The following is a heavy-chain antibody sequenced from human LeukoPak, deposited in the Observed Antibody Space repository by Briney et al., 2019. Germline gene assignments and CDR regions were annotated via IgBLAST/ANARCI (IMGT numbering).Heavy chain of an antibody. CDR2: INPNSGGT. V-gene: IGHV1-2*02. CDR1: GYTFTGYY. D-gene: IGHD2-15*01. CDR3: AGLAVVVAATYDY. Sequence: ASVKVSCKASGYTFTGYYMHWVRQAPGQGLEWMGWINPNSGGTNYAQKFQGRVTMTRDTSISTAYMELSRLRSDDTAVYYCAGLAVVVAATYDYWGQGTLVTVSS. J-gene: IGHJ4*02.